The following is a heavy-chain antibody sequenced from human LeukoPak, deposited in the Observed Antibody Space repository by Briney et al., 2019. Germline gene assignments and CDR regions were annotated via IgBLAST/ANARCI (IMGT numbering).Heavy chain of an antibody. Sequence: GGSLRLSCAASGPAFFTHNFHWVRQAPGKGLEWVAFISRRGVIHYADFVKGRFTISRDNAKNSLYLQMNSLRAEDMALYYCARGSRLDYHYYMDVWGKGTTVTVSS. CDR2: ISRRGVI. V-gene: IGHV3-69-1*01. J-gene: IGHJ6*03. CDR1: GPAFFTHN. CDR3: ARGSRLDYHYYMDV.